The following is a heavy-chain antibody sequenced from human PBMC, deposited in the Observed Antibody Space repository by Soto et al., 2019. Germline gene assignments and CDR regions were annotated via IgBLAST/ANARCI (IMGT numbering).Heavy chain of an antibody. J-gene: IGHJ5*02. CDR3: AKDVSASSGSGLFNWFDP. CDR1: GFTFRSHG. V-gene: IGHV3-30*02. Sequence: GGSLRLSCAVSGFTFRSHGMHWVRQAPGKGLEWVAAIPSDGSNEYYGDSVKGRFTISRDNSKNTLYLQMNSLRAEDTALYFCAKDVSASSGSGLFNWFDPWGQGTQVTVSS. CDR2: IPSDGSNE. D-gene: IGHD3-22*01.